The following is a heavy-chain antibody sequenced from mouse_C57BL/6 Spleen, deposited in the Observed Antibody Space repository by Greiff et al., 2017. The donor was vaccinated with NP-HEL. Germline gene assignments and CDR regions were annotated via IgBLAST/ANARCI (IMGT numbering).Heavy chain of an antibody. V-gene: IGHV10-1*01. D-gene: IGHD2-4*01. CDR2: IRSKSNNYAT. CDR1: GFSFNTYA. J-gene: IGHJ2*01. Sequence: EVMLVESGGGLVQPKGSLKLSCAASGFSFNTYAMNWVRQAPGKGLEWVARIRSKSNNYATYYADSVKDRFTISRDDSESMLYLQMNNLKTEDTAMYYCVRDYDGFDYWGQGTTLTVSS. CDR3: VRDYDGFDY.